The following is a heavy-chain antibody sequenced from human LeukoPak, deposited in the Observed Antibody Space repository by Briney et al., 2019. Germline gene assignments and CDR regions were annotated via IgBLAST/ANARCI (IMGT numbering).Heavy chain of an antibody. CDR3: AKDSAFYYIDV. D-gene: IGHD3-10*01. J-gene: IGHJ6*03. V-gene: IGHV3-7*01. CDR1: GFTFSSYW. CDR2: IKQDGSEK. Sequence: GGSLRLSCAASGFTFSSYWMSWVRHAPGQGLEWVANIKQDGSEKYYVDSVKGRFTISRDNSKNTLYLQMNSLKGDDTAVYYCAKDSAFYYIDVWGKGTTVIISS.